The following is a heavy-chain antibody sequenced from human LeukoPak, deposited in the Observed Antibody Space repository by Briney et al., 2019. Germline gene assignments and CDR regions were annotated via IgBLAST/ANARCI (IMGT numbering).Heavy chain of an antibody. CDR3: AREKVPENNYYYGMDV. D-gene: IGHD2-2*01. J-gene: IGHJ6*02. CDR2: ISYSGNT. CDR1: GVSISSGDYH. Sequence: SETLSLTCTVSGVSISSGDYHWNWIRQPPGRGLEWIGYISYSGNTYYNPSLKSRLTMSLDTSRSQISLRLSSVTAADTAVYYCAREKVPENNYYYGMDVWGQGTTVTVSS. V-gene: IGHV4-30-4*01.